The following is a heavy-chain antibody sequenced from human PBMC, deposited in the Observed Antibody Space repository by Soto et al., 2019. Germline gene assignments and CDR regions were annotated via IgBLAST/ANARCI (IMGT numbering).Heavy chain of an antibody. J-gene: IGHJ4*02. V-gene: IGHV1-69*19. D-gene: IGHD3-10*01. CDR2: ISPMFGAA. CDR1: GGTFNTYA. Sequence: QVQLVQSGAEMKKPGSSVKVSCQSSGGTFNTYAMNWVRQAPGQGPEWMGDISPMFGAANYAPKFQGRVTNTADESTGTSYMQLSSLTSEDTALYFCAREVQVHTPAFVYWGQGTLVTVSS. CDR3: AREVQVHTPAFVY.